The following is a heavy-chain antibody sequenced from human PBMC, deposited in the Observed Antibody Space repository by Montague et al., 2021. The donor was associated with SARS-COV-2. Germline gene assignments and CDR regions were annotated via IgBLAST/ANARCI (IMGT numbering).Heavy chain of an antibody. J-gene: IGHJ4*02. V-gene: IGHV4-59*01. D-gene: IGHD3-9*01. Sequence: SETLSLTSAVSGGSISHYYWSWIRQPPGKGLEWIGYIYSSGGTNXNPSLKSRVTLSLDAAKNHFSLRLSSVTAADTAVYYCARRTDILTGYYDYWGQGTLVTVSS. CDR2: IYSSGGT. CDR3: ARRTDILTGYYDY. CDR1: GGSISHYY.